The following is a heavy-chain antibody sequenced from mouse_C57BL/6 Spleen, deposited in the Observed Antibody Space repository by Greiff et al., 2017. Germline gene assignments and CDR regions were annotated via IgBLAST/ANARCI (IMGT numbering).Heavy chain of an antibody. CDR3: AGTTVVDYAMDY. CDR1: GYTFTSHW. CDR2: IFPGSGST. J-gene: IGHJ4*01. Sequence: QVQLQQSGPELVRPGASVKISCKAPGYTFTSHWMQWVRQRPGQGLEWIGEIFPGSGSTYYNEKFKGKATLTVDTSSSTAYMQLSSLTSEDSAVYFCAGTTVVDYAMDYWGQGTSVTVSS. V-gene: IGHV1-56*01. D-gene: IGHD1-1*01.